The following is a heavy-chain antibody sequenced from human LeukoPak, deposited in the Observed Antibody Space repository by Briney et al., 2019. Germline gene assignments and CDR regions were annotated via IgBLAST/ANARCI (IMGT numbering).Heavy chain of an antibody. Sequence: ETLSLTCTADRLTFRRGWRVCLGQGRGKEIVWVSRINSDGSTTSYADSVMGRFTISRDNAKNTLYLQMNSLRAEDTAVYYCARVIYSGWEGELSDWGQGTLVTVSS. CDR2: INSDGSTT. J-gene: IGHJ4*02. D-gene: IGHD6-19*01. CDR1: RLTFRRGW. CDR3: ARVIYSGWEGELSD. V-gene: IGHV3-74*01.